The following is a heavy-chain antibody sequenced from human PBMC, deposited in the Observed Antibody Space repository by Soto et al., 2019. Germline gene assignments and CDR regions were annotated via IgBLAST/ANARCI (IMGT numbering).Heavy chain of an antibody. Sequence: TSETLSLTCTVSGGSISSSSYYWGWIRQPPGKGLEWIGSIYYSGGTYYNPSLKSRVTISVDTSKNQFSLKLSSVTAADTAVYYCARRPEPRSAPIDFRGQGILVTVSS. V-gene: IGHV4-39*01. CDR3: ARRPEPRSAPIDF. CDR2: IYYSGGT. CDR1: GGSISSSSYY. J-gene: IGHJ4*02.